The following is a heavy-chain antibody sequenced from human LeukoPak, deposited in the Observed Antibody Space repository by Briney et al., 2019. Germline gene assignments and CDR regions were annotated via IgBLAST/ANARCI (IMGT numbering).Heavy chain of an antibody. CDR1: GYTLTELA. Sequence: ASVKVSCKVSGYTLTELAIHWVRQTPGKGLEWMGGFDPEVGEKMYAQKFQGRVIMTEDTSTAYMELSSLRSEDTALYYCARAYWMDDYGDYAGFDYWGQGTLVTVSS. V-gene: IGHV1-24*01. CDR2: FDPEVGEK. D-gene: IGHD4-17*01. J-gene: IGHJ4*02. CDR3: ARAYWMDDYGDYAGFDY.